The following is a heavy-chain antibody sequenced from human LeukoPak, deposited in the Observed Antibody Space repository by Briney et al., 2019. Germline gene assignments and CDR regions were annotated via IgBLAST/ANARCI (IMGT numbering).Heavy chain of an antibody. D-gene: IGHD3-10*01. J-gene: IGHJ6*02. Sequence: GGSLRLSCAASGFTFSSYAMSWVRQAPGKGLEWVSAISGSGGSTYYADSVKGRFTISRDNSKNTLYLQMNSLRAEDTAVYYCAKDRITMVRGVIINPYYYYYGMDVRGQGTTVTVSS. CDR3: AKDRITMVRGVIINPYYYYYGMDV. CDR1: GFTFSSYA. V-gene: IGHV3-23*01. CDR2: ISGSGGST.